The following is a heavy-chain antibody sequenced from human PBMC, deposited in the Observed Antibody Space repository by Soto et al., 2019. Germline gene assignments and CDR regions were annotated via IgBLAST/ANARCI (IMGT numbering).Heavy chain of an antibody. J-gene: IGHJ4*02. CDR3: AKDKSQYSSGWYQDDY. Sequence: GGSLRLSCAASGFTFSSYGMHWVRQAPGKGLEWVAVISYDGSNKYYADSVKGRFTISRDNSKNTRYLQMNSLRAEDTAVYYCAKDKSQYSSGWYQDDYWGQGTLVTVSS. D-gene: IGHD6-19*01. V-gene: IGHV3-30*18. CDR1: GFTFSSYG. CDR2: ISYDGSNK.